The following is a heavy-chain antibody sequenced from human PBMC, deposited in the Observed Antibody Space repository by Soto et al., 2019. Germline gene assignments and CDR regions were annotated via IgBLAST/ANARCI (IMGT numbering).Heavy chain of an antibody. CDR3: ASSPRSWYNWFDP. V-gene: IGHV1-69*13. CDR2: IIPIFGTA. D-gene: IGHD6-13*01. CDR1: GGTFSSYA. Sequence: SVKVSCKASGGTFSSYAISWVRQAPGQGLEWMGGIIPIFGTANYAQKFQGRVTITADESTSTAYMELSSLRSEDTAVYYCASSPRSWYNWFDPWGQGTLVTVSS. J-gene: IGHJ5*02.